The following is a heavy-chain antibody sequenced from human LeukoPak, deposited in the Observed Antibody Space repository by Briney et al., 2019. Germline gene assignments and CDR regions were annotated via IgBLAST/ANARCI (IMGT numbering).Heavy chain of an antibody. CDR2: ISGSGGST. CDR3: SRGSGWYGPYFDY. J-gene: IGHJ4*02. D-gene: IGHD6-19*01. CDR1: GFTFSSYD. V-gene: IGHV3-23*01. Sequence: GGSLRLSCAASGFTFSSYDMSWVRQAPGKGLEWVSAISGSGGSTYYADSVKGRFTISRDNSKNTLYLQMNSLRAEDTAVYYCSRGSGWYGPYFDYWGQGTLVTVSS.